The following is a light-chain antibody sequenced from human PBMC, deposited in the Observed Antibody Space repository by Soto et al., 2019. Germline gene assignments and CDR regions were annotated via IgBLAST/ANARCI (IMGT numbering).Light chain of an antibody. Sequence: QSALTQSASASGTPGQRVTISCYGGTSNIGTNAVYWFQLLPGTAPKLLIYYSNHRPSGISDRFSGSKSGTSASLAISGLRPEDEADYYCAAWDDRLRGYVFATGTKVTVL. CDR2: YSN. CDR3: AAWDDRLRGYV. V-gene: IGLV1-47*01. J-gene: IGLJ1*01. CDR1: TSNIGTNA.